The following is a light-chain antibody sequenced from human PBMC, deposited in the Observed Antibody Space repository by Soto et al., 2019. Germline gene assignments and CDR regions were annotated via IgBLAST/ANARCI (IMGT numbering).Light chain of an antibody. Sequence: QSVLTQPASVPGSPGQSITISCTGSSSDVGRYNYVSWYQHHPGKAPKLMIYEVSNRPSGVSNRFSGSKSGNTASLTISGLQAEDEADYHCSSYTNSSTLYVFGTGTKVTVL. CDR3: SSYTNSSTLYV. CDR2: EVS. CDR1: SSDVGRYNY. V-gene: IGLV2-14*01. J-gene: IGLJ1*01.